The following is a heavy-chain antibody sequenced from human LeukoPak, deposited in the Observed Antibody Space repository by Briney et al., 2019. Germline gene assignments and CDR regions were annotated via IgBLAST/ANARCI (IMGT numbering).Heavy chain of an antibody. D-gene: IGHD3-10*01. CDR1: GDSISSGSYY. J-gene: IGHJ4*02. CDR3: ARGGRGYYGSRSFSYFDY. V-gene: IGHV4-61*02. CDR2: IFTTGST. Sequence: SQTLSLTCTVSGDSISSGSYYWSWLRQPAGQELEWIGRIFTTGSTYYNPSLKSRVTISVDTSKNHFSLKLSSVTAADTAVYYCARGGRGYYGSRSFSYFDYWGQGTLVTVSS.